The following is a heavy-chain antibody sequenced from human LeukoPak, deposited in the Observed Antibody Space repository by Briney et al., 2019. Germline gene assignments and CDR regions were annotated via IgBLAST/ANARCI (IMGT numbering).Heavy chain of an antibody. D-gene: IGHD2-15*01. CDR2: INSDGSST. Sequence: PGGSLRLSCSASGFTISSYCMHWFRQAPGKGLVWVSRINSDGSSTTYAGSVKGRFTISRDNANNTPDLQMNRLRDEVTAAYYCSRVDLVVAATYHAFDIWGQGTMVTVSS. CDR1: GFTISSYC. V-gene: IGHV3-74*01. CDR3: SRVDLVVAATYHAFDI. J-gene: IGHJ3*02.